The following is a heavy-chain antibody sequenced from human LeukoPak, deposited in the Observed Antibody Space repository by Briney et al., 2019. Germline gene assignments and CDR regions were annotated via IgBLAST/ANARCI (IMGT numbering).Heavy chain of an antibody. CDR3: ARGGRYYMDV. D-gene: IGHD1-26*01. Sequence: PSETLSLTCTVSGGSISSYYWSWIRQPPGKGLEGIGYIDYSESTNYNTSLKSRVTISVDTSKNQFSLKLSSVTAADTAVDYCARGGRYYMDVWGKGTTVTVSS. CDR1: GGSISSYY. V-gene: IGHV4-59*01. J-gene: IGHJ6*03. CDR2: IDYSEST.